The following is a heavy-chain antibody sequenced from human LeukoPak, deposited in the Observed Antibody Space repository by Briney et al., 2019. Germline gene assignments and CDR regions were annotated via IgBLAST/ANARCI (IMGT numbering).Heavy chain of an antibody. Sequence: ASVKVSCKASGYTFTSYDINWVRQATGQGLEWMGWMNPNSGNTGYAQKFQGRVTMTRNTSISTAYMELSSLRSEDTAVYYCARFRYDLDNSRAPSNTWYKGWYLALWGRGTLVTVAS. V-gene: IGHV1-8*01. CDR3: ARFRYDLDNSRAPSNTWYKGWYLAL. CDR1: GYTFTSYD. CDR2: MNPNSGNT. J-gene: IGHJ2*01. D-gene: IGHD6-13*01.